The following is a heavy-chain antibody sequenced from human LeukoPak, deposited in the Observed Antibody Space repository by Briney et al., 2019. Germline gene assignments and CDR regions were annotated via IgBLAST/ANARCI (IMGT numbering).Heavy chain of an antibody. Sequence: GESLKISCKGSGYSFASYWIGWVRQMPGKGLEWMGIIYPGDSDTRYGPSFQGQVTISADKSISTAYLQWSRLKASDTAMYYCARHYDSSGYYPGLGYFDLWGRGTLVTVSS. V-gene: IGHV5-51*01. CDR3: ARHYDSSGYYPGLGYFDL. J-gene: IGHJ2*01. CDR2: IYPGDSDT. D-gene: IGHD3-22*01. CDR1: GYSFASYW.